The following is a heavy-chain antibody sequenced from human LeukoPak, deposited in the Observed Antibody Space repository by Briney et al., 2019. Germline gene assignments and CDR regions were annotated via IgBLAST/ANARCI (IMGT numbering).Heavy chain of an antibody. Sequence: GGSLRLSCAASGFTFSSYGMHWVRQAPGKGLEWVAFIRYDGSHKYYVDSVKGRFIISRDNSKNTLYLQMNSLRAEDTAVYYCAKGDVVVTANYYFDYWGQGTLVTVSS. V-gene: IGHV3-30*02. J-gene: IGHJ4*02. CDR3: AKGDVVVTANYYFDY. CDR2: IRYDGSHK. CDR1: GFTFSSYG. D-gene: IGHD2-21*02.